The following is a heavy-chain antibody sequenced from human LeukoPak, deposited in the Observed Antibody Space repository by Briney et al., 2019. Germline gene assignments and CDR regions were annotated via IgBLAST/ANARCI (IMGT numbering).Heavy chain of an antibody. CDR2: LGISGGYT. CDR3: ARGGGGNSDFLTTYTGASLSFDY. V-gene: IGHV3-23*01. CDR1: GFTLSNYA. D-gene: IGHD3-9*01. Sequence: GGSLRLSCVASGFTLSNYAMSWVRQAPGKGLEWVSSLGISGGYTWYAGSVKGRFTISRDSSKITLYLQMNSLGAEDTAVYYCARGGGGNSDFLTTYTGASLSFDYWGQGALVTVSS. J-gene: IGHJ4*02.